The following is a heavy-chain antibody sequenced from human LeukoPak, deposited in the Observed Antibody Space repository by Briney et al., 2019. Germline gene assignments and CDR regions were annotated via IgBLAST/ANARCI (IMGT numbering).Heavy chain of an antibody. J-gene: IGHJ4*02. V-gene: IGHV4-61*01. CDR2: IYYSGST. CDR1: GGSVSSGNYY. CDR3: ARQEIGRGYYYGSGSYSPLGY. Sequence: SETLSLTCTVSGGSVSSGNYYWSWIRQPPGKGLEWIGNIYYSGSTNYNPSLKSRVIMSVDMSKNQFSLKLSSVTAADTAVYYCARQEIGRGYYYGSGSYSPLGYWGQGTLVTVSS. D-gene: IGHD3-10*01.